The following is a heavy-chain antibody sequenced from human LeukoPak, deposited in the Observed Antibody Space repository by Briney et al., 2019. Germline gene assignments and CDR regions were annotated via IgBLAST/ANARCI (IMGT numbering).Heavy chain of an antibody. Sequence: SETLSLTCTVSGGSISNYYWNWIRQPPGKGLEWIGFIYSSGTTNYNPSLKSRLSFSIDTSKNQFSLKLTSMTAEDTAVYYCARGDTRAEGIADYWGQGTLVTVSS. CDR2: IYSSGTT. CDR3: ARGDTRAEGIADY. D-gene: IGHD6-13*01. CDR1: GGSISNYY. J-gene: IGHJ4*02. V-gene: IGHV4-59*01.